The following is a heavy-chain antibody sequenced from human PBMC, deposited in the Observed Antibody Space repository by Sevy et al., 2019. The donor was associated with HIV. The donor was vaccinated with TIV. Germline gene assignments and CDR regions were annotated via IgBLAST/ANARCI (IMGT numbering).Heavy chain of an antibody. CDR3: ARGGDVNDRSAKRDFDY. D-gene: IGHD3-22*01. J-gene: IGHJ4*02. V-gene: IGHV3-33*01. Sequence: GGSLRLSCAASGFTFSNYGMHWVRQAPGKGLEWVAVIWNDGSNKYYADSVKGRFNISRDNSKNTLYLQMNSLRVEDTAVYFCARGGDVNDRSAKRDFDYWGQGTLVTVSS. CDR2: IWNDGSNK. CDR1: GFTFSNYG.